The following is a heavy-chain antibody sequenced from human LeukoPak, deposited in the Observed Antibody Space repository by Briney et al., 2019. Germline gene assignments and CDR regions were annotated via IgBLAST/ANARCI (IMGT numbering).Heavy chain of an antibody. CDR3: ARVKGSNWFDP. CDR1: GGSISSYY. J-gene: IGHJ5*02. V-gene: IGHV4-4*08. CDR2: IYTSGST. Sequence: SETLSLTCTVSGGSISSYYWSWIRQPPGKGLEWIGYIYTSGSTNYNPSLKSRVTISLDTSKNQFSLRLNSVTAADTAVYYCARVKGSNWFDPWGQGTLVTVSS. D-gene: IGHD6-6*01.